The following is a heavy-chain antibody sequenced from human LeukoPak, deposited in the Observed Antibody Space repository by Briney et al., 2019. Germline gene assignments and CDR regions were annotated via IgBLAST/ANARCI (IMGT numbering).Heavy chain of an antibody. CDR1: GGSISSSSYY. J-gene: IGHJ3*02. V-gene: IGHV4-39*01. CDR3: ARPYSGSYYGDAFDI. D-gene: IGHD1-26*01. Sequence: PSETLSLTCNVSGGSISSSSYYWGWIRQPPGKGLEWIGSIYYSGSTYYNPSPKSRVTISGDTSKNQFSLKLSSVTAADTAVYYCARPYSGSYYGDAFDIWGQGTMVTVSS. CDR2: IYYSGST.